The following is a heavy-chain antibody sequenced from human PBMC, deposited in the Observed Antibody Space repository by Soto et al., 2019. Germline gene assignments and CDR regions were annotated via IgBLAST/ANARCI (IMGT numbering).Heavy chain of an antibody. D-gene: IGHD5-18*01. CDR2: ISYDGSNK. V-gene: IGHV3-30*18. Sequence: GXSLILSGAASGFTFSSYGMHCVRQAPVKGLEWVAVISYDGSNKYYADSVKGRFTISRDNSKNTLYLQMNSLRAEDTAVYLCAKGYSYGYGMDVWGQGTTVTVSS. CDR3: AKGYSYGYGMDV. CDR1: GFTFSSYG. J-gene: IGHJ6*02.